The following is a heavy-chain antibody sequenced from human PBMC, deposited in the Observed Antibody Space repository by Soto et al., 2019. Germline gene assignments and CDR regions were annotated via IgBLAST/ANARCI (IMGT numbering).Heavy chain of an antibody. D-gene: IGHD3-3*02. CDR2: ISGSGGST. J-gene: IGHJ4*02. CDR1: GFTFSSYA. CDR3: AKDFHFWSGYYRNY. Sequence: GGSLRLSCAASGFTFSSYAMSWVRQAPGKGLEWVSAISGSGGSTYYADSVKGRFTISRDNSKNTLYLQMNSLRAEDTAVYYCAKDFHFWSGYYRNYWGQGTLVTVSS. V-gene: IGHV3-23*01.